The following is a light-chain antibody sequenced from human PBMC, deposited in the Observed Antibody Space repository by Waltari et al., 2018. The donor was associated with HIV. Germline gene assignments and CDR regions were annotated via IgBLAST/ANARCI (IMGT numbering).Light chain of an antibody. CDR3: QSYDSSLSGPHWV. CDR2: GNS. Sequence: QSVLTQPPSVSGAPGQRVTISCTGSSSNIGAGYDVHWYQQLPGTAPKLLIYGNSNRPSGVPDRCSGSKSGTSASLAITGLQAEDEADYYCQSYDSSLSGPHWVFGGGTKLTVL. CDR1: SSNIGAGYD. J-gene: IGLJ3*02. V-gene: IGLV1-40*01.